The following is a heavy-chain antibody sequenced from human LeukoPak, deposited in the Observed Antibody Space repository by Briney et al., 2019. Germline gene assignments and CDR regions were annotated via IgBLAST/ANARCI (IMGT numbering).Heavy chain of an antibody. CDR1: GYTFTSYY. Sequence: ASVKVSCKASGYTFTSYYMHWVRQAPGQGLEWMGIINPSGGSTSYAQKFQGRVTMTRDMSTSTVYMELSSLRSEDTAVYYCARDTYVRGSSSAWYYYYYMDVWGKGTTVTVSS. CDR3: ARDTYVRGSSSAWYYYYYMDV. D-gene: IGHD6-6*01. CDR2: INPSGGST. J-gene: IGHJ6*03. V-gene: IGHV1-46*01.